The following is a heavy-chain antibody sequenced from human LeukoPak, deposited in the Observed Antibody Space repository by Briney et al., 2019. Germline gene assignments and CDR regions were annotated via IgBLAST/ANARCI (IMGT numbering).Heavy chain of an antibody. CDR3: ARGGILTGYGDY. CDR1: GGSFSGYY. CDR2: INQSGST. J-gene: IGHJ4*02. V-gene: IGHV4-34*01. D-gene: IGHD3-9*01. Sequence: SETLSLTCAVYGGSFSGYYWTWIRQPPGKGLEWIGKINQSGSTNYNPSLKSRVTISVDTSKNQFSLKLSSVTAADTAVYYCARGGILTGYGDYWGQGILVTVTS.